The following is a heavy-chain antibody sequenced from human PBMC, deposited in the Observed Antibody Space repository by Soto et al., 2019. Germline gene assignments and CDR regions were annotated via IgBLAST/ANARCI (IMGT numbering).Heavy chain of an antibody. D-gene: IGHD5-18*01. J-gene: IGHJ6*02. CDR2: IIPIFGTA. CDR3: ASCGYSYGPMEIPLDYGMDV. Sequence: SVKVSCKASGGTFSSYAISWVRQAPGQGLEWMGGIIPIFGTANYAQKFQGRVTITADESTSTAYMELSSLRSEDTAVYYCASCGYSYGPMEIPLDYGMDVWGQGTTVTVSS. V-gene: IGHV1-69*13. CDR1: GGTFSSYA.